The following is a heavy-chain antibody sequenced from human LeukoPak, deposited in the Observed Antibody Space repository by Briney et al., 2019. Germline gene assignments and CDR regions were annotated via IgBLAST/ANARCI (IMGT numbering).Heavy chain of an antibody. CDR3: ARSDYGDYWHYYYYMDV. V-gene: IGHV1-8*01. Sequence: ASVKVSCKASGYTFTSYDINWVRQATGQGLEWMGWMNPNSGNTGYAQKFQGRVTMTRNTSISTAYMELSGLRSEDTAVYYCARSDYGDYWHYYYYMDVWGKGTTVTVSS. CDR2: MNPNSGNT. D-gene: IGHD4-17*01. CDR1: GYTFTSYD. J-gene: IGHJ6*03.